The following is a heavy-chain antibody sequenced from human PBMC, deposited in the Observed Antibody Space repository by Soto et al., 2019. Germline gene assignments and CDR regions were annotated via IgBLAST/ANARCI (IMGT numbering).Heavy chain of an antibody. CDR1: GYIFTNYY. CDR3: ARDLAAAAY. J-gene: IGHJ4*02. CDR2: INPLPTSGST. V-gene: IGHV1-46*01. Sequence: QVQLVQSGAEVKNPGASVKVSCKASGYIFTNYYIHCVRQAPGQGLEWMAIINPLPTSGSTNYAQKFQGRVTVTRDTSTSTVYLELSSLRSDDTAVYYCARDLAAAAYWGQGTLVTVSS. D-gene: IGHD6-13*01.